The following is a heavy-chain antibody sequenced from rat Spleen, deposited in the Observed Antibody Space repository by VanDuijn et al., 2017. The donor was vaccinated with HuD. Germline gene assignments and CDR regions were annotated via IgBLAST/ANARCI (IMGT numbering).Heavy chain of an antibody. CDR2: ISSGGGDT. J-gene: IGHJ2*01. CDR3: TMGSHYFDVTYYYEY. D-gene: IGHD1-12*02. CDR1: GFTFTNYD. Sequence: EVRLVESGGGLVQPGRSLKLSCAASGFTFTNYDMAWVRQAPKMGLEWVASISSGGGDTYYPDSVRGRFTISRDNAKSTLYLQMDSLRSEDTASYYCTMGSHYFDVTYYYEYWGQGVMVTVSS. V-gene: IGHV5-25*01.